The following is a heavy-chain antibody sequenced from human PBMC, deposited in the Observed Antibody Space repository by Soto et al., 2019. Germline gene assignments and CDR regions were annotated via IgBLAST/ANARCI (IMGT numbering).Heavy chain of an antibody. CDR2: VNSSGGT. CDR1: GGSVSSGSYY. J-gene: IGHJ4*02. Sequence: QVQLQESGPGLVKPSETLSLTCSVSGGSVSSGSYYWSWIRQPPGKGMEWVGYVNSSGGTSYNPSLKSRVTISLDTSKNQFSLKLSSVTAADTAVYYCARDGDGYNHWGQGTLVTVSS. CDR3: ARDGDGYNH. D-gene: IGHD5-12*01. V-gene: IGHV4-61*01.